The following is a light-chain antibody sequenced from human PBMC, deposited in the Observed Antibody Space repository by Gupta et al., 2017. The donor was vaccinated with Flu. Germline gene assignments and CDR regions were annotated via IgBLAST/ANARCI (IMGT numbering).Light chain of an antibody. CDR1: SSNIGAGFD. J-gene: IGLJ2*01. CDR3: QSYDSSLSGSDVV. Sequence: QSVLTQPPSVSGAPGQRVTISCTGSSSNIGAGFDVNWYQQHPGTAPKLLIYGNSNRPSGVSDRFSGSKSGTSASMAITGLQAEEEAEFYCQSYDSSLSGSDVVFGGGTKLTVL. CDR2: GNS. V-gene: IGLV1-40*01.